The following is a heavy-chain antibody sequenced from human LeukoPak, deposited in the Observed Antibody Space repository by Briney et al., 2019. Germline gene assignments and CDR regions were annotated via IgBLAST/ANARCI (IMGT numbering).Heavy chain of an antibody. CDR1: GGTFSTYA. CDR2: ILPTFDMA. CDR3: ARDGGWLQTQNHYYYHGMDV. D-gene: IGHD5-24*01. V-gene: IGHV1-69*04. Sequence: SVKVSCKASGGTFSTYAITWVRQAPGQGLEWMGRILPTFDMANYAQKFQGRVTITADKSTRTAYMELSSLRSDDTAVYYCARDGGWLQTQNHYYYHGMDVWGQGTTVTVSS. J-gene: IGHJ6*02.